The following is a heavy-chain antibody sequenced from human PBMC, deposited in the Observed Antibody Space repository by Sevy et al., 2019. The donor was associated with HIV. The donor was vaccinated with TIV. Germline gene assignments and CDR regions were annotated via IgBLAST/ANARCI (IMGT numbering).Heavy chain of an antibody. Sequence: GGSLRLSCGASGFTVSDAWMSWVRQAPGKGLEWVGRIKSKTDGGTTDYVAPVKGRFTISRHDSKNTLYLQMNSPKTEDTAVYYCTTAPGVTIFGVVKDYWGQGTLVTVSS. CDR1: GFTVSDAW. V-gene: IGHV3-15*01. J-gene: IGHJ4*02. CDR2: IKSKTDGGTT. CDR3: TTAPGVTIFGVVKDY. D-gene: IGHD3-3*01.